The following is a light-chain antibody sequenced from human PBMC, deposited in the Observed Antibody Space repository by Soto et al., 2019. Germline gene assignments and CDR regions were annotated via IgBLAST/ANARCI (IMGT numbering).Light chain of an antibody. Sequence: EIVLTQSPGTLSLSPGERATLSCRASQSLRSSFLAWYQHKPGQAPRVLIYGASSRATGIPDRFSGSGSGTDFTLTISRLQPEDFAVYYCQQYGITPLTFGGGTKVEIK. V-gene: IGKV3-20*01. CDR3: QQYGITPLT. CDR1: QSLRSSF. J-gene: IGKJ4*01. CDR2: GAS.